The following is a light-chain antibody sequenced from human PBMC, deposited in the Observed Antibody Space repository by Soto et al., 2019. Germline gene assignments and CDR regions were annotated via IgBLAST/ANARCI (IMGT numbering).Light chain of an antibody. CDR3: AAWDDSLNGRF. CDR2: SNN. CDR1: SSNIGSNT. J-gene: IGLJ1*01. V-gene: IGLV1-44*01. Sequence: QSVLTQPPSASGTPGQRVTISCSGSSSNIGSNTVNWYQQLPGTAPKLLIYSNNQRPSGVPDRFSGSKSGTSASLAISGLQSEDKADYYCAAWDDSLNGRFFGTGTKVTVL.